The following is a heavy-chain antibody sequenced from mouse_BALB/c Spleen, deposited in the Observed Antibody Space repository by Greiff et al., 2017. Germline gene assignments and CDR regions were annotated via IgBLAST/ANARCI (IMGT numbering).Heavy chain of an antibody. Sequence: DVMLVESGGGLVQPGGSLKLSCAASGFTFSSYTMSWVRQTPEKRLEWVAYISNGGGSTYYPDTVKGRFTISRDNAKNTLYLQMSSLKSEDTAMYYCARRDYRYDFYAMDYWGQGTSVTVSS. D-gene: IGHD2-14*01. J-gene: IGHJ4*01. V-gene: IGHV5-12-2*01. CDR2: ISNGGGST. CDR3: ARRDYRYDFYAMDY. CDR1: GFTFSSYT.